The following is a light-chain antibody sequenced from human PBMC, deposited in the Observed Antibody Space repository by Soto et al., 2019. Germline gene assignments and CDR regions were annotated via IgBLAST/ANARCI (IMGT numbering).Light chain of an antibody. CDR3: QQYDTLPPYT. Sequence: DIQMTQSPSSLSASVGDRVTIACQANQDIGNYLNWYQQKPGKAPRLLIYDASNLEIGVPSRFSGSGSGTDFIFTISNLQPEDIATYYCQQYDTLPPYTFGQGTKVELK. CDR1: QDIGNY. J-gene: IGKJ2*01. V-gene: IGKV1-33*01. CDR2: DAS.